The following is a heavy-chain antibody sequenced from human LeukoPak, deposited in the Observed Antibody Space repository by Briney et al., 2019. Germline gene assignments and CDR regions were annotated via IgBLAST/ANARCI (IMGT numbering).Heavy chain of an antibody. CDR1: GGSISSSSYY. CDR3: ARGPGSLRVTIFGVVPPHHYGMDV. V-gene: IGHV4-39*01. D-gene: IGHD3-3*01. J-gene: IGHJ6*02. CDR2: IYYSGST. Sequence: PSETLSLTCTVSGGSISSSSYYWGWIRQPPGKGLEWIGSIYYSGSTYYNPSLKSRVTISVDTSKNQFSLKLSSVTAADTAVYYCARGPGSLRVTIFGVVPPHHYGMDVWGQGTTVTVSS.